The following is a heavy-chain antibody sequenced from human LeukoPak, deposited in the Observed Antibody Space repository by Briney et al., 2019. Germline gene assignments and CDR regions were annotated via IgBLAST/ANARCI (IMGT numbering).Heavy chain of an antibody. Sequence: GGSLRLSCAASGFTFSNYAMNWVRQAPGQGLEWVSAISGSGGSTYYADSVKGRFTISRDNSKNTLYLQMNSLRAEDTAVYYCAKGFYHVGATTVYDYWGQGTLVTVSS. D-gene: IGHD1-26*01. V-gene: IGHV3-23*01. J-gene: IGHJ4*02. CDR3: AKGFYHVGATTVYDY. CDR2: ISGSGGST. CDR1: GFTFSNYA.